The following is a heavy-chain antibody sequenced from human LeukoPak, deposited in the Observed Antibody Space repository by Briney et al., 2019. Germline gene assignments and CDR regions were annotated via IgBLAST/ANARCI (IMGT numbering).Heavy chain of an antibody. J-gene: IGHJ4*02. CDR2: ISSSSSYI. CDR1: GFTFSSYE. Sequence: GGSLRLSCAASGFTFSSYEMNWVRQAPGKGLEWVSSISSSSSYIYYADSVKGRFTISRDNAKNSLYLQMNSLRAEDTAVYYCAREVQLVPDYWGQGTLVTVSS. CDR3: AREVQLVPDY. V-gene: IGHV3-21*01. D-gene: IGHD6-13*01.